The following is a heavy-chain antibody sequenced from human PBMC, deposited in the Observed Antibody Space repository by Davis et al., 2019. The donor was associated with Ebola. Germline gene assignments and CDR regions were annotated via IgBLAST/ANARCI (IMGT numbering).Heavy chain of an antibody. J-gene: IGHJ6*02. V-gene: IGHV4-39*01. Sequence: GSLRLSCAASGFTFSSYSMNWIRQPPGKGLEWIGSIYYSGSTYYNPSLKSRVTISVDTSKSQFSLKLSSVTAADTAVYYCARRLHYYYGMDVWGQGTTVTVSS. D-gene: IGHD3-16*01. CDR3: ARRLHYYYGMDV. CDR1: GFTFSSYS. CDR2: IYYSGST.